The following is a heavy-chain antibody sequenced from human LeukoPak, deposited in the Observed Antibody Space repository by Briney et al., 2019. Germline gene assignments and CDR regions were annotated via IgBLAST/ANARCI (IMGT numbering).Heavy chain of an antibody. D-gene: IGHD3-22*01. CDR2: ISGSSGHT. J-gene: IGHJ3*01. CDR1: GLTFSSYA. CDR3: ARGPYYHPSDAFDL. Sequence: GGSLRLSCAASGLTFSSYAMSWVRQAPGKGLEWVSAISGSSGHTYYADSVKGRFTISRDNSKNTLYLQMNSLRAEDTAVYYCARGPYYHPSDAFDLWGRGTMVTVS. V-gene: IGHV3-23*01.